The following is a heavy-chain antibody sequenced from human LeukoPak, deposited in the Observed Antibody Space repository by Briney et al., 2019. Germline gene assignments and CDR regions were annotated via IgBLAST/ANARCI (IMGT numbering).Heavy chain of an antibody. CDR3: TTDTFGARDS. CDR1: GYTFSRYW. V-gene: IGHV3-74*01. CDR2: INEDGSST. Sequence: GGSLRLSCAASGYTFSRYWMHSVRQDPGKGLVWVLRINEDGSSTSYSESVRGRFTISRDNAKNTLYLQMNSLRAEDAAVYYCTTDTFGARDSWGQGTLVSVSS. J-gene: IGHJ4*02. D-gene: IGHD3-10*01.